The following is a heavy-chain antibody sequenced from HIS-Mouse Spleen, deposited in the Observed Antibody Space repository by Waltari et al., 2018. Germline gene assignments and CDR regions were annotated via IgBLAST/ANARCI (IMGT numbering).Heavy chain of an antibody. CDR2: IYYSGST. J-gene: IGHJ2*01. D-gene: IGHD6-13*01. CDR3: AREIPYSSSWNDWYFDL. Sequence: QLQLQESGPGLVKPSETLSLTCTVSGGSISSSSYYWGWIRQPPGKGLEWIGRIYYSGSTYYNPSLKSRVTISVDTSKNQFSLKLSSVTAADTAVYYCAREIPYSSSWNDWYFDLWGRGTLVTVSS. CDR1: GGSISSSSYY. V-gene: IGHV4-39*07.